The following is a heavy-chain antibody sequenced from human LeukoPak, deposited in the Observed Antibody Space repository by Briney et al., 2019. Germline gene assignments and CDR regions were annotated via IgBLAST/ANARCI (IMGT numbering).Heavy chain of an antibody. J-gene: IGHJ4*02. D-gene: IGHD1-26*01. CDR1: GGSFSGYY. Sequence: SETLSLTCAVYGGSFSGYYWSWIRQPPGKGLEWIGEINHSGSTNYNPSLKSRVTISVDTSKNQFSLKLSSATAADTAVYYCAKDRARWELDYWGQGTLVTVSS. CDR2: INHSGST. V-gene: IGHV4-34*01. CDR3: AKDRARWELDY.